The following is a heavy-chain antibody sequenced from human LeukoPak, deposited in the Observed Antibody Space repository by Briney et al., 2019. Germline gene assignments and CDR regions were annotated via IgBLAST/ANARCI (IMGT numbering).Heavy chain of an antibody. CDR1: GFSVTNNY. Sequence: GGSLRLSCAVSGFSVTNNYMSWVRQAPGKGLVWVSRINNEGSHTTYADAVTGRFSISRDNAKNTLYLQMNSLRVEDTAVYYCSRGHYYDSSRAPDYWGQGTLVTVST. V-gene: IGHV3-74*01. CDR2: INNEGSHT. CDR3: SRGHYYDSSRAPDY. D-gene: IGHD3-22*01. J-gene: IGHJ4*02.